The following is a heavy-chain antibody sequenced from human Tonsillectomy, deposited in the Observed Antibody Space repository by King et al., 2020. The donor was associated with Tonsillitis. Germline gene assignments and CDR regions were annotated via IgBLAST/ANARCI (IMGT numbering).Heavy chain of an antibody. D-gene: IGHD5-24*01. J-gene: IGHJ4*02. CDR2: IYNSGDT. CDR3: SRGLYKADY. Sequence: VQLQQSGPGLVKPSGTLSFTCTVSGASVSTLYWTWIRQPAGKGLQWIGRIYNSGDTNYNPSLKSRVTMSVDTSKNQFSLRLTSVTAADTAVYYCSRGLYKADYWGQGTLVIVSS. CDR1: GASVSTLY. V-gene: IGHV4-4*07.